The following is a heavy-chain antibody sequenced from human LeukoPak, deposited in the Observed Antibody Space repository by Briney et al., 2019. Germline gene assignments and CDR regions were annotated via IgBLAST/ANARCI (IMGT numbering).Heavy chain of an antibody. J-gene: IGHJ4*02. V-gene: IGHV4-38-2*02. Sequence: SETLSLTCTVSGSSISSGYYWGWIRQPPGKGLEWIGTVHHSRGTYYNPSLKTRASISVDTSRNQFSLKLSSVTDADTAVYYCASDENNISWFFFWGQGALVTVSS. CDR2: VHHSRGT. CDR3: ASDENNISWFFF. CDR1: GSSISSGYY. D-gene: IGHD6-13*01.